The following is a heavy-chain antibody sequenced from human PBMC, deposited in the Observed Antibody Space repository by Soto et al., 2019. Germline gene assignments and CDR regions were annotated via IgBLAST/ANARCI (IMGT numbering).Heavy chain of an antibody. CDR3: ATGLRFISCLVCDAFDI. CDR1: GYTLTELS. Sequence: ASVKVSCKVSGYTLTELSMHWVRQAPGKGLEWMGGFDPEDGETIYAQKFQGRVTMTEDTSTDTAYMELSSLRSEDTAVYYCATGLRFISCLVCDAFDIWGQGTMVTVS. V-gene: IGHV1-24*01. J-gene: IGHJ3*02. D-gene: IGHD4-17*01. CDR2: FDPEDGET.